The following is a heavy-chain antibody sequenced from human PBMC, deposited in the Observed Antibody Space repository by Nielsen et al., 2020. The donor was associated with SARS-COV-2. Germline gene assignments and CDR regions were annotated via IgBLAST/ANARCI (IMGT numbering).Heavy chain of an antibody. CDR3: ARQRSMISLGGIIGGAFDI. CDR1: GASMDSFY. J-gene: IGHJ3*02. CDR2: NCNSAKT. V-gene: IGHV4-59*08. Sequence: GSLRLSCRTSGASMDSFYWSWVRQAPGTGREWIAYNCNSAKTMYNSSLKSRVTISVDTSKNQFSLTLNSVTAADSAVYYCARQRSMISLGGIIGGAFDIWGQGTMVTVSS. D-gene: IGHD3-16*02.